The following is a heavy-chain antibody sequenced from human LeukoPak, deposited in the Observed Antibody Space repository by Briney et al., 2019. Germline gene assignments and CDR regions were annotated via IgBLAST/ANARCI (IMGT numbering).Heavy chain of an antibody. D-gene: IGHD1-26*01. CDR1: GFRFSTYG. CDR2: ITDDGSNQ. CDR3: ATKESGTYYN. J-gene: IGHJ4*02. V-gene: IGHV3-30*03. Sequence: GGSLRLSCAGSGFRFSTYGIRWVRQAPARGQEWVALITDDGSNQYYADSEKGRFTISRDSSKSTMYLQMNGLRGEDTAVYYCATKESGTYYNWGQGTLVTVSS.